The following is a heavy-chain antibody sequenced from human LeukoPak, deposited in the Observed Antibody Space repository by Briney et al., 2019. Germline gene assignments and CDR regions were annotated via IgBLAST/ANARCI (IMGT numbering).Heavy chain of an antibody. J-gene: IGHJ4*02. D-gene: IGHD2-15*01. V-gene: IGHV3-53*01. CDR3: ARGTVHLEGRNDY. Sequence: GGSLELSCVASGFAVSDNFMAWVRQAPGKGLDWVSISNPGGPTHYAESVRGRFTISRDNSKNTVYLQMNSLRAEDTAVYYCARGTVHLEGRNDYWGQGTLVTVSS. CDR1: GFAVSDNF. CDR2: SNPGGPT.